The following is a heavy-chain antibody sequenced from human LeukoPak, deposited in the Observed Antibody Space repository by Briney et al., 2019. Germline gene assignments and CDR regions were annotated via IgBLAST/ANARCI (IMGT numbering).Heavy chain of an antibody. V-gene: IGHV5-51*01. CDR2: IYPVDSDT. Sequence: GESLKISCKGSGYSFTTYWIGWVRQMPGKGLEWMGIIYPVDSDTRYSPSFQGQVTISADKSVNTAYLQWSGLKPSDTAIYYCAKTAIVGATLNYFDYWSQGTLVTVSS. CDR1: GYSFTTYW. J-gene: IGHJ4*02. CDR3: AKTAIVGATLNYFDY. D-gene: IGHD1-26*01.